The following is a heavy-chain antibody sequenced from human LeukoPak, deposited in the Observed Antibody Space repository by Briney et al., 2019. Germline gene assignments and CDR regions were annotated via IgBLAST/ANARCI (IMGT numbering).Heavy chain of an antibody. Sequence: ASVKVSCKVSGYTLTELSMHWVRQAPGKGLEWMGGFDPEDGETIYAQKFQGRVTITADESTSTAYMELSSLRSEDTAVYYCARDSGYDSDAFDIWGQGTMVTVSS. CDR1: GYTLTELS. J-gene: IGHJ3*02. D-gene: IGHD5-12*01. CDR3: ARDSGYDSDAFDI. CDR2: FDPEDGET. V-gene: IGHV1-24*01.